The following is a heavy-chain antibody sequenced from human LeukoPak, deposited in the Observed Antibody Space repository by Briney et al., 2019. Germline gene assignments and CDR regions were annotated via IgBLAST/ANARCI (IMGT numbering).Heavy chain of an antibody. Sequence: SETLSLTCAVYGGSFSGYYWSWICQPPGKGLEWIGEINHSGSTNYNPSLKSRVTISVDTSKNQFSLKLSSVTAADTAVYYCARINSYYDYVWGSYRYTGSCDYWGQGTLVTVSS. D-gene: IGHD3-16*02. CDR1: GGSFSGYY. J-gene: IGHJ4*02. CDR3: ARINSYYDYVWGSYRYTGSCDY. V-gene: IGHV4-34*01. CDR2: INHSGST.